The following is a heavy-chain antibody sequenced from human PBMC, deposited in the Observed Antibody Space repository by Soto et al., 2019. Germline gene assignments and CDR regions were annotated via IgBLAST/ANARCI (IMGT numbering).Heavy chain of an antibody. J-gene: IGHJ5*02. CDR3: ARQPTTGDTDLWFDP. V-gene: IGHV4-39*01. Sequence: SLTCSVSGGSISTSRSYWAWIRQPPGKGLEWLANIFYSGSTFYNPSLASRVSVSVDTPKNEFSLKLRSVTAADTAVYYCARQPTTGDTDLWFDPWGQGTLVTVSS. CDR2: IFYSGST. CDR1: GGSISTSRSY. D-gene: IGHD2-21*01.